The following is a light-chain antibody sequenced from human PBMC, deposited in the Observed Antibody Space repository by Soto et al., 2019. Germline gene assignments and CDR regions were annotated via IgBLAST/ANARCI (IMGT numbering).Light chain of an antibody. J-gene: IGKJ5*01. Sequence: EIVMTQSPATLSLSPGERATLSCRASQSVSSSYLSWYQQKPGQAPRLLIYGASTRATGIPARFSGSGSGTDFTLTISSLQAEDFAVYYCQQDYNLPTFGQGTRLEIK. CDR1: QSVSSSY. CDR3: QQDYNLPT. V-gene: IGKV3D-7*01. CDR2: GAS.